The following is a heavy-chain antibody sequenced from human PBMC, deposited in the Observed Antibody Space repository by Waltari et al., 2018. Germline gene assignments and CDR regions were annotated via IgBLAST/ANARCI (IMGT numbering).Heavy chain of an antibody. CDR3: ARLEWESAHIDY. CDR1: GGSISSSSYY. D-gene: IGHD1-26*01. Sequence: QLQLQESGPGLVKPSETLSLTCTVSGGSISSSSYYWGWIRQPPGKGLEWIGSIYYSGATYYNPSLKSRVTIAVDTSKNQFSLKLSSVTAADTAVYYCARLEWESAHIDYWGQGTLVTVSS. CDR2: IYYSGAT. V-gene: IGHV4-39*01. J-gene: IGHJ4*02.